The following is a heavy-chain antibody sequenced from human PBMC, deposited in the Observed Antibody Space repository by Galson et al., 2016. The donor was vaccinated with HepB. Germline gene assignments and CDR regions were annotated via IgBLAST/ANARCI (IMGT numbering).Heavy chain of an antibody. Sequence: SLRLSCAASGLNVTTNYMAWVRQAPGKGLKWVSVIYTDDNTYFAASVKGRFTISRDSSKNTVHLHMGSLKSEDTAVYYCARSAMTRGAPLGYFDYWGQGILVTVSS. J-gene: IGHJ4*02. CDR3: ARSAMTRGAPLGYFDY. CDR1: GLNVTTNY. D-gene: IGHD3-10*01. V-gene: IGHV3-53*01. CDR2: IYTDDNT.